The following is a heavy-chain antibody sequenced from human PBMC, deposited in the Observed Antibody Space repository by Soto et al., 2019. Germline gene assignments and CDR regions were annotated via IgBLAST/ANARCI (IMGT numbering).Heavy chain of an antibody. CDR2: IYYSGST. Sequence: SETLSLTCTVSGGSISSSSYYWGWIRQPPGKGLEWIGSIYYSGSTYYNPSLKSRVTISVDTAKNQFSLKLSSVTAADTAVYYCAGVGGSYRIYYWGQGTLVTVSS. CDR3: AGVGGSYRIYY. V-gene: IGHV4-39*07. J-gene: IGHJ4*02. CDR1: GGSISSSSYY. D-gene: IGHD3-16*02.